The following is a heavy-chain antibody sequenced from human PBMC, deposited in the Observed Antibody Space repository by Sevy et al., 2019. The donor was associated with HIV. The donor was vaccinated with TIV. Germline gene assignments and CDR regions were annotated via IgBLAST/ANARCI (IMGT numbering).Heavy chain of an antibody. CDR2: ITGSGDST. D-gene: IGHD3-9*01. V-gene: IGHV3-23*01. CDR1: GFTFSSYA. J-gene: IGHJ5*01. CDR3: AKDYSSALVSTGYYTDS. Sequence: GGSLRLSCAASGFTFSSYAMSWVRQAPGKGLEWVSAITGSGDSTYYADSVKGRFTISRDNSKNTLFLQMNRLRAEDTAVYYCAKDYSSALVSTGYYTDSWGQGTLVTVSS.